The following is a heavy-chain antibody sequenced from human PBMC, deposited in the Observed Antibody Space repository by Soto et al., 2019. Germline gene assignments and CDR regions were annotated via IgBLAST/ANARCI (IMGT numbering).Heavy chain of an antibody. CDR1: RFTFSSYG. J-gene: IGHJ4*02. CDR3: AKRSGYQEAAYLDY. V-gene: IGHV3-23*01. CDR2: ISDDGDST. D-gene: IGHD5-12*01. Sequence: EVQLLESGGDLVQPGGSLRLSCAVSRFTFSSYGMNWVRQAPGKGLEWVSSISDDGDSTYYADSVKGRFTIPRDNSKNIRYLQMNSMSAEDTAVYYCAKRSGYQEAAYLDYWGQGTLVTVSS.